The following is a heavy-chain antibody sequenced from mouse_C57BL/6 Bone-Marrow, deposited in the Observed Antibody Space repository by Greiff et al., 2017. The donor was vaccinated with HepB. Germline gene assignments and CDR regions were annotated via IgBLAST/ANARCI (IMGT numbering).Heavy chain of an antibody. CDR3: ARLYYDYPWFAY. CDR2: IYPGSGST. CDR1: GYTFTGYW. Sequence: VQLQQPGAELVKPGASVKMSCKASGYTFTGYWITWVKQRPGQGLEWIGDIYPGSGSTNYNEKFKSKATLTVDTSSSTAYMQLSSLTSEDSAVYYCARLYYDYPWFAYWGQGTLVTVSA. J-gene: IGHJ3*01. D-gene: IGHD2-4*01. V-gene: IGHV1-55*01.